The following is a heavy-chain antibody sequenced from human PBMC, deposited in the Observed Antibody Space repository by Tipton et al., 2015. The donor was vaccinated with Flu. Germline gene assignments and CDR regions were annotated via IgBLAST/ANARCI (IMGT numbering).Heavy chain of an antibody. D-gene: IGHD3-22*01. Sequence: QVQLVQSGAEVKKPGASVKVSCKASGYTFTGYYVHWVRQAPGQGLEWMGWINPNSGGSSSAQNFQGRVAMTRDTSISTAYMELSSLRSDDTAVYYCATWSQDYYASTGYFDYWGQGTLVTVSS. CDR3: ATWSQDYYASTGYFDY. V-gene: IGHV1-2*02. CDR1: GYTFTGYY. J-gene: IGHJ4*02. CDR2: INPNSGGS.